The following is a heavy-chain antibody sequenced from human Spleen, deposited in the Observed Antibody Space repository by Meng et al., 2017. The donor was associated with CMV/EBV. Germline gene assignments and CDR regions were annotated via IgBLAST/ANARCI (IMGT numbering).Heavy chain of an antibody. D-gene: IGHD4-17*01. CDR2: ISPGDSDT. CDR3: ARQKEYYGVAFDI. Sequence: GGSLRLSCKASGYSFTNYWIGWVRQMPGKGLEWMGVISPGDSDTRYSPSFRGQVTISADKSISTAYLQWSSLKASDTAMYYCARQKEYYGVAFDIWGQGTMVTVSS. V-gene: IGHV5-51*01. CDR1: GYSFTNYW. J-gene: IGHJ3*02.